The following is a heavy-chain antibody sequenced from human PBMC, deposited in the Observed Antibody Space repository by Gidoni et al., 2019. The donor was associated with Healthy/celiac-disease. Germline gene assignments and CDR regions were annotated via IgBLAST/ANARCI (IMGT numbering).Heavy chain of an antibody. J-gene: IGHJ4*02. D-gene: IGHD3-22*01. CDR3: AREGSSGSWGYYFDY. V-gene: IGHV3-33*08. Sequence: QVQLVESGGGVVQPGRSLSLSCAALGFTFGRYGMHWVRQAPGKGLEWVAVIWYDGSNKYYADSVKGRFTISRDNSKNTLYLQMNSLRAEDTAVYYCAREGSSGSWGYYFDYWGQGTLVTVSS. CDR2: IWYDGSNK. CDR1: GFTFGRYG.